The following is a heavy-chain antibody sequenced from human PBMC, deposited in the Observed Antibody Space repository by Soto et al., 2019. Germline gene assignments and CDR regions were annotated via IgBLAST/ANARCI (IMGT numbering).Heavy chain of an antibody. V-gene: IGHV4-59*08. CDR2: IYYSGRT. CDR1: GGSISSYY. CDR3: ARHRYSYGVYYFDH. Sequence: ETLSLTCTVSGGSISSYYWSWIRQPPGKGLEWIGYIYYSGRTNYNPSLTSRVTISVDTSKNQFSLKLSSVTAADTAVYYCARHRYSYGVYYFDHWGQGTLVTVSS. J-gene: IGHJ4*02. D-gene: IGHD5-18*01.